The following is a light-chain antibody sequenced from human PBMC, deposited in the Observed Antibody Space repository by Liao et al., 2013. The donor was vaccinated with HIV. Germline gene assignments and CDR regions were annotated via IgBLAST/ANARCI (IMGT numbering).Light chain of an antibody. V-gene: IGLV3-1*01. CDR2: RDS. J-gene: IGLJ1*01. CDR3: QVWDSSSDHYV. CDR1: TLGNVY. Sequence: SSELTQPPSVSVSPGQTASITCSGDTLGNVYAAWYQQKPGQSPVLVMYRDSHRPSGIPERFSGSNSGNTATLTISRVEAGDEADYYCQVWDSSSDHYVFGTGTKVTVL.